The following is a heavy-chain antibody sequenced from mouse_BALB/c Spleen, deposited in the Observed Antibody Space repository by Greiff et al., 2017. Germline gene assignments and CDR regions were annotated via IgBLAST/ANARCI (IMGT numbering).Heavy chain of an antibody. V-gene: IGHV5-12-1*01. CDR3: ARHHYYCYRDYFDY. D-gene: IGHD1-2*01. CDR1: GFAFSSYD. Sequence: EVKLQESGGGLVKPGGSLKLSCAASGFAFSSYDMSWVRQTPEKRLEWVAYISSGGGSTYYPDTVKGRFTISRDNAKNTLYLQMSSLKSEDTAMYYCARHHYYCYRDYFDYWGQGTTLTVSS. J-gene: IGHJ2*01. CDR2: ISSGGGST.